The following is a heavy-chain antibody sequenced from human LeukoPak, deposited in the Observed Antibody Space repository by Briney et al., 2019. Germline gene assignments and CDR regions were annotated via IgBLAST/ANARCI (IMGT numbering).Heavy chain of an antibody. CDR1: GYSISSGYY. Sequence: NPSETLSLTCAVSGYSISSGYYWGWIRRPPGKGLEWIGSIYHSGSTYYNPSLKSRVTISVDTTKNQFSLKLSSVTAADTAVYYCAREHRGISARVRGQGTLVTVSS. V-gene: IGHV4-38-2*02. CDR3: AREHRGISARV. D-gene: IGHD6-25*01. J-gene: IGHJ4*02. CDR2: IYHSGST.